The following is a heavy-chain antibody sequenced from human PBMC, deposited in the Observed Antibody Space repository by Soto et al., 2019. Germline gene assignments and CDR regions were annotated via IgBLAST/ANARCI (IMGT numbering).Heavy chain of an antibody. CDR1: GGTFSSYA. J-gene: IGHJ6*02. CDR2: IIPIFGTA. CDR3: AIKDGLASPVGYYYYYYGMDV. Sequence: QVQLVQSGAEVKKPGSSVKVSCKASGGTFSSYAISWVRHAPGQGLEWMGGIIPIFGTAKYAQKFPGRVTITADESTSTASMELSSLRSEDTAVYYCAIKDGLASPVGYYYYYYGMDVWAQGTTVTVSS. D-gene: IGHD3-10*01. V-gene: IGHV1-69*01.